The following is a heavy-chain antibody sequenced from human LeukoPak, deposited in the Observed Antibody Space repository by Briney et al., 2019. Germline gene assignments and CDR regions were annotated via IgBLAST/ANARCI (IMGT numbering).Heavy chain of an antibody. D-gene: IGHD6-19*01. CDR1: GFTFSDYY. CDR2: IKQDGSEK. V-gene: IGHV3-7*04. J-gene: IGHJ5*02. Sequence: GGSLRLSCAASGFTFSDYYMSWIRQAPGKGLEWVANIKQDGSEKYYVDSVKGRFTISRDNAKNSLYLQMNSLRAEDTAVYYCARGSGWYAWFDPWGQGTLVTVSS. CDR3: ARGSGWYAWFDP.